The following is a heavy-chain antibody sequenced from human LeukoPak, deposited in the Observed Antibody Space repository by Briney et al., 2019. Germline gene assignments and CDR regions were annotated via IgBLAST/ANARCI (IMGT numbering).Heavy chain of an antibody. D-gene: IGHD3-3*01. CDR3: ARHAASSGQDFWSGYYAQVFDI. CDR2: ISSSGSTI. Sequence: PGGSLRLSCAASGFTFSDYYMSWIRQAPGKGLEWVSYISSSGSTIYYADSVKGRFTISRDNAKNSLYLQMNSLRAEDTAVYYCARHAASSGQDFWSGYYAQVFDIWGQGTMVTVSS. V-gene: IGHV3-11*04. CDR1: GFTFSDYY. J-gene: IGHJ3*02.